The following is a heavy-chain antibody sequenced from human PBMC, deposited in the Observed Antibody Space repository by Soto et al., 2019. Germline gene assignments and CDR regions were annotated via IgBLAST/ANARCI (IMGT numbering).Heavy chain of an antibody. D-gene: IGHD1-7*01. CDR3: ARDMTRTVVPYFDF. V-gene: IGHV1-69*06. J-gene: IGHJ4*02. CDR1: GGTFSNYV. CDR2: IIPISGAA. Sequence: QVQLVQSGAEVKKPGSSVKVSCKASGGTFSNYVVNWVRQAPGQGIEWMGRIIPISGAANYAQKFQGRVTITADKSMSTSYMELSSLRSEDTAVYYCARDMTRTVVPYFDFWGQGTLVTVSS.